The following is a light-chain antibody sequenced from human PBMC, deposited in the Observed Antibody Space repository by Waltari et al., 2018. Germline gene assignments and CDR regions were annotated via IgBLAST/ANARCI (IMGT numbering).Light chain of an antibody. CDR2: DAF. V-gene: IGKV3-11*01. CDR3: QQAKSFPLT. J-gene: IGKJ4*01. Sequence: ETVLTQSLATLSLSPGERATLSCRASQSVSTYLAWYQQRPGQAPRLLIFDAFHRATGIPARFSGSGSGTDFTLTIRGLQPEDFATYYCQQAKSFPLTFGGGTKVQIK. CDR1: QSVSTY.